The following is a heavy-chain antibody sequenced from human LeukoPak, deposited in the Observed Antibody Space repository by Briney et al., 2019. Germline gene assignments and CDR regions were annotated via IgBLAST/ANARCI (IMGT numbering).Heavy chain of an antibody. V-gene: IGHV3-23*01. CDR2: ISVSGNT. CDR1: GFTFTTYW. CDR3: AELGITMIGGV. Sequence: GESLRLSCAASGFTFTTYWLGWVRQPPGKGLEWVSAISVSGNTYHADSVKGRFTISRDSSKNTLYLQMNSLRAEDTAVYYCAELGITMIGGVWGKGTTVTISS. J-gene: IGHJ6*04. D-gene: IGHD3-10*02.